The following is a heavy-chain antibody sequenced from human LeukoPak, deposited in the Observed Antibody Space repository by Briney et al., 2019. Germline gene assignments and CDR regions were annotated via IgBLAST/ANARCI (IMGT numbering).Heavy chain of an antibody. CDR2: LYSGGNT. CDR3: ATSRY. Sequence: GGSLRLSCAAYGVTVSSSYMNWVRQAPGKGLEWVSVLYSGGNTYYADSVKGRFTVSRDNSKNTLYLQMNSLRTEDTAVYYCATSRYWGQGTLVTVSS. J-gene: IGHJ4*02. CDR1: GVTVSSSY. V-gene: IGHV3-53*01. D-gene: IGHD1-14*01.